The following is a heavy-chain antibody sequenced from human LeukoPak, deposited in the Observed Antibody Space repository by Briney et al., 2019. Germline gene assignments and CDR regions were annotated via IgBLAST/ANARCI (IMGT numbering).Heavy chain of an antibody. J-gene: IGHJ4*02. Sequence: SETLSLTCTVSGYSISSGYYWGWIRQPPGKGLEWIGSIYHSGSTYYNPSLKSRVTISVDTSKNQFSLKLSSVTAADTAVYHCARSPSGFDYWGQGTLVTVSS. CDR3: ARSPSGFDY. CDR2: IYHSGST. V-gene: IGHV4-38-2*02. D-gene: IGHD7-27*01. CDR1: GYSISSGYY.